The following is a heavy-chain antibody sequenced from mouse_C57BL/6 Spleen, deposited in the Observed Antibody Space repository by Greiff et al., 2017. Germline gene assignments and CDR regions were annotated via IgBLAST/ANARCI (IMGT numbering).Heavy chain of an antibody. Sequence: VQLQQSVAELVRPGASVKLSCTASGFNIKNTYMHWVKQRPEQGLEWIGRIDPANGNTKYAPKFQGKATITADTSSNTAYLQLSSLTSEDTSIYYCARSYYYGSSYEGYFDVWGTGTTVTVSS. J-gene: IGHJ1*03. V-gene: IGHV14-3*01. CDR3: ARSYYYGSSYEGYFDV. CDR2: IDPANGNT. CDR1: GFNIKNTY. D-gene: IGHD1-1*01.